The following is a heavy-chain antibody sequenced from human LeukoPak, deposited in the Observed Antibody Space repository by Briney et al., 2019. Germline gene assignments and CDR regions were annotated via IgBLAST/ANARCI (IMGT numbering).Heavy chain of an antibody. J-gene: IGHJ5*02. V-gene: IGHV4-4*07. CDR2: IYTSGST. Sequence: PSETLSLTCTVSGGSISSYYWSWIRQPAGKGLEWIGRIYTSGSTNYNPSRKSRVTMSVDTSKNQFSLKLSSVTAADTAVYYCARDTPRGVHYYDSSRGWFDPWGQGTLVTVSS. D-gene: IGHD3-22*01. CDR1: GGSISSYY. CDR3: ARDTPRGVHYYDSSRGWFDP.